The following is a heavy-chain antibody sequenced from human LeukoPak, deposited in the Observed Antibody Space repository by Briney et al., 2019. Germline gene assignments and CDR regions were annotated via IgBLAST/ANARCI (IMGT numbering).Heavy chain of an antibody. CDR3: ARRQRAQYTYAGGFDL. D-gene: IGHD2-8*01. Sequence: RGESLKISCKGSAYNFATYGIAWVRQMPGKGLEWMGIIYPDDSDTRYSPSFRGQVTISADKSTNTAYLQWSSLKASDTAIYYCARRQRAQYTYAGGFDLWGQGTMVTVSS. CDR1: AYNFATYG. J-gene: IGHJ3*01. CDR2: IYPDDSDT. V-gene: IGHV5-51*01.